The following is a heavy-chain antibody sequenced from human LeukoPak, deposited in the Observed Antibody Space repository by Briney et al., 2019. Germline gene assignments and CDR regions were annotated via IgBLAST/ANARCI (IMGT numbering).Heavy chain of an antibody. CDR2: IYSSGIT. CDR3: ARDYGGSAFDI. CDR1: GDSVSSTSYY. D-gene: IGHD4-23*01. J-gene: IGHJ3*02. V-gene: IGHV4-61*02. Sequence: SETLSLTCTVSGDSVSSTSYYWSWIRQPAGETLEWIGRIYSSGITDYNPSLKSQVTLSVDTSKNQVSLKLRSVTAADTAVYYCARDYGGSAFDIWGQGTMVTVSS.